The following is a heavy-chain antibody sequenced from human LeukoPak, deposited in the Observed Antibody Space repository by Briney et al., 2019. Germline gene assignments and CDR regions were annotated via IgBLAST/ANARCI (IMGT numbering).Heavy chain of an antibody. CDR2: ISAYNGNT. CDR3: ARSRALKKGIAVAGTIDY. CDR1: GYTFTSYG. J-gene: IGHJ4*02. D-gene: IGHD6-19*01. V-gene: IGHV1-18*04. Sequence: ASVKVSCTASGYTFTSYGISWVRQAPGQGLEWMGWISAYNGNTNYAQKLQGRVTMTTDTSTSTAYMELRSLRSDDTAVYYCARSRALKKGIAVAGTIDYWGQGTLVTVSS.